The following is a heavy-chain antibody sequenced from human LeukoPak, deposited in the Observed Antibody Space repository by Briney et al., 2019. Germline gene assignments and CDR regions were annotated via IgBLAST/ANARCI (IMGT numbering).Heavy chain of an antibody. D-gene: IGHD1-26*01. J-gene: IGHJ4*02. CDR2: ISSSSSTI. CDR1: GFTFSSYS. CDR3: ARDPYSGSSEPGFDY. Sequence: GRSLRLSCAASGFTFSSYSMNWVRQAPGKGLEWVSYISSSSSTIYYADSVKGRFTISRDNAKNSLYLQMNSLRAEDTAVYYCARDPYSGSSEPGFDYWGQGTLVTVSS. V-gene: IGHV3-48*01.